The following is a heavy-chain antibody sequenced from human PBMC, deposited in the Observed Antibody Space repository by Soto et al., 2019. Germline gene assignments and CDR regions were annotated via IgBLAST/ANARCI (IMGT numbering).Heavy chain of an antibody. CDR3: ARDDWSGDRYYYGLDV. D-gene: IGHD3-3*01. V-gene: IGHV1-2*02. J-gene: IGHJ6*02. CDR1: GYTFTGYY. CDR2: INPNSGGP. Sequence: EASVKVSCKASGYTFTGYYIHWVRQAPVQRLEWMGYINPNSGGPNYAQKFHGRVTMTRDTSISTAYMELSSLRSDDTAVYYCARDDWSGDRYYYGLDVWGQGTTVTVS.